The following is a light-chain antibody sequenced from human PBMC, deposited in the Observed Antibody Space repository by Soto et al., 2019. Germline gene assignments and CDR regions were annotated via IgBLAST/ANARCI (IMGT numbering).Light chain of an antibody. V-gene: IGLV2-14*01. CDR2: EVT. J-gene: IGLJ3*02. CDR3: SSYTSSTSGV. Sequence: QSALTQPASVSGSPGQSITISCTGTSRDVGGYNYVSWYRQHPGKAPKLIIYEVTHRPSGVSIRFSGSKSGNTASLTISGLQAEDDADYYCSSYTSSTSGVFGGGTKVTVL. CDR1: SRDVGGYNY.